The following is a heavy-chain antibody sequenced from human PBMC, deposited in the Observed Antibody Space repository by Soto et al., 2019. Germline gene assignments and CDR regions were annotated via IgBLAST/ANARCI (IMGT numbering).Heavy chain of an antibody. D-gene: IGHD3-22*01. J-gene: IGHJ4*02. V-gene: IGHV1-18*04. CDR1: GYTFTSYG. CDR3: ARERRAYYYDSSGYYFGY. Sequence: GASVKVSFKASGYTFTSYGISWLRQAPGQGLEWMGWISAYNGNTNYAQKLQGRVSMTTDTSTSTAYMELRSLRSDDTAVYYCARERRAYYYDSSGYYFGYWGQGTLVTVSS. CDR2: ISAYNGNT.